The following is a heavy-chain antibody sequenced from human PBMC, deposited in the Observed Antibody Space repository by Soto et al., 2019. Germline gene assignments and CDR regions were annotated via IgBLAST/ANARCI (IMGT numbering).Heavy chain of an antibody. CDR3: VFTVDAFDI. V-gene: IGHV3-33*01. J-gene: IGHJ3*02. Sequence: QVQLVESGGGVVQPGRSLRLSCAASGFTFSSYGMHWVRQAPGKGLEWVAVIWYDGSNKYYADSVKGRFTISRDNSKNTLYRQMNSRGAEDTAVYDWVFTVDAFDIWGQGTMVTVSS. D-gene: IGHD1-20*01. CDR2: IWYDGSNK. CDR1: GFTFSSYG.